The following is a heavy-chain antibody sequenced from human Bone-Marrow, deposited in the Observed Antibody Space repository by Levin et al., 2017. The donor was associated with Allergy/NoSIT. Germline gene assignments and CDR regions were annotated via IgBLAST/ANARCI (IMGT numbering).Heavy chain of an antibody. V-gene: IGHV1-24*01. CDR2: FNREEGKP. CDR1: GYLLTELS. Sequence: GESLKISCSVTGYLLTELSIHWVRQAPGKGPEWMGGFNREEGKPLYTQTYQGRVTLTEDTSANTAYMELTSLNSADTAVYYCATGIYCHTTSCSSGYWYFDLWGRGTLVTVSS. D-gene: IGHD2/OR15-2a*01. J-gene: IGHJ2*01. CDR3: ATGIYCHTTSCSSGYWYFDL.